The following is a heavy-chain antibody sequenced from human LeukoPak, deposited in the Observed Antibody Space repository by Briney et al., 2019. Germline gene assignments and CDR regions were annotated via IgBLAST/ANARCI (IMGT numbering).Heavy chain of an antibody. J-gene: IGHJ4*02. D-gene: IGHD2-2*02. Sequence: GGSLRLSCAASGFTVSSNYMSWVRQAPGKGLEWVSVIYIGGSTYYADSVKGRFTISRDISKNTLYLQMNSLRAEDTATYYCARLGFVVPAVIFDYWGQGTLVTVSS. CDR2: IYIGGST. V-gene: IGHV3-53*01. CDR1: GFTVSSNY. CDR3: ARLGFVVPAVIFDY.